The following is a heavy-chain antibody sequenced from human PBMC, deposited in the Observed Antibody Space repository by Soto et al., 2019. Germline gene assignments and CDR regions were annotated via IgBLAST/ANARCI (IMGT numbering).Heavy chain of an antibody. Sequence: QLQLQESGSGLVKPSQTLSLTCAVSGGSISSGGYSWSWIRQPPGKGLEWIGYIYHSGSTYYNPSLKSRVTISVDRSKNQFSLKLSSVTAADTAVYYCASTYYYDSSGYHFDYGGQGTLVTVSS. CDR3: ASTYYYDSSGYHFDY. V-gene: IGHV4-30-2*01. CDR1: GGSISSGGYS. J-gene: IGHJ4*02. D-gene: IGHD3-22*01. CDR2: IYHSGST.